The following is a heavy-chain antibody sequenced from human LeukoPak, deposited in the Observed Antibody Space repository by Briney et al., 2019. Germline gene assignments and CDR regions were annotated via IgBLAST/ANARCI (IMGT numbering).Heavy chain of an antibody. Sequence: GGSLRLSCAASGFTFSSYAMSWVRQAPGKGLEWVGHIKRKTDGGTTDYAAPVKGRFTISRDDSKNTLYLQMNSLTTEDTAVYYCKTMVLATTDYWGQGTLVTVSS. CDR3: KTMVLATTDY. V-gene: IGHV3-15*01. J-gene: IGHJ4*02. D-gene: IGHD3-10*01. CDR1: GFTFSSYA. CDR2: IKRKTDGGTT.